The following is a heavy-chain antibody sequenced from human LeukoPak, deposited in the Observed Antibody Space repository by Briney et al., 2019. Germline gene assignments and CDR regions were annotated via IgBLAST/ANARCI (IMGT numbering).Heavy chain of an antibody. D-gene: IGHD3/OR15-3a*01. V-gene: IGHV3-7*03. Sequence: GGCLRLSCAASGFTFGDTWMNWVRQVPGQGLEWVANIKQDGSEKFYVASVKGRFTISRDNGKSSLYPQMNSLRAEDTALYYCATSYDMGWLIGYWGQGTLVTVSS. CDR3: ATSYDMGWLIGY. J-gene: IGHJ4*02. CDR1: GFTFGDTW. CDR2: IKQDGSEK.